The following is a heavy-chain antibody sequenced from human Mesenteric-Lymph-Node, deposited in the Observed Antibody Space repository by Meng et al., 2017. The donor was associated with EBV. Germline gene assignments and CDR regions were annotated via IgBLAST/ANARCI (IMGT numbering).Heavy chain of an antibody. D-gene: IGHD6-13*01. CDR3: ARREASSPGWFDP. CDR2: IYYSGST. J-gene: IGHJ5*02. CDR1: GGAVSSSSYY. Sequence: ELHGSGPGLGKPSEALSLTCTVSGGAVSSSSYYWGWIRHPPGKGLEWIGSIYYSGSTHYNPSLKSRVTISEDTSKNQFSLKVSSVIAADTAVYYCARREASSPGWFDPWGQGTLVTVSS. V-gene: IGHV4-39*01.